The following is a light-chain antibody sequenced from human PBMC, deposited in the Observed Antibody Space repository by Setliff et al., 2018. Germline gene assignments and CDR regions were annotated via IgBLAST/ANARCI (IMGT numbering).Light chain of an antibody. CDR3: CSYTSSGSRV. CDR2: DVS. CDR1: SSDVGRYMY. J-gene: IGLJ1*01. Sequence: QSALTQPASVSGSPGQSITISCTGSSSDVGRYMYVSWYQQHPGKAPKLVIYDVSNRPPGVSDRFSGSKSGITASLTISGLQAEDEADYYCCSYTSSGSRVFGTGTRSPS. V-gene: IGLV2-14*03.